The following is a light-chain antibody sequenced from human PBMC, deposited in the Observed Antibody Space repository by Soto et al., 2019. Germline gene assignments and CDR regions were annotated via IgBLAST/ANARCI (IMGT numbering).Light chain of an antibody. Sequence: ELVLTQSPGTLSLSPGERATLSCRASQSVTSSYLAWYQQKPGQAPRLLIYGASSMATGIPDRFSGSESGTDFTLTISRLEPEDFAVYYCQQYGSSPLTFGGGTKVDIK. CDR3: QQYGSSPLT. J-gene: IGKJ4*01. V-gene: IGKV3-20*01. CDR1: QSVTSSY. CDR2: GAS.